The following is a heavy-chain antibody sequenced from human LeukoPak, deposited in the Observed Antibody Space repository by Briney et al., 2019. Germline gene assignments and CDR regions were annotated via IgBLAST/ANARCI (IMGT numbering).Heavy chain of an antibody. J-gene: IGHJ4*02. Sequence: SETLSLTCTVSGGSISSGGQYWTWIRQHPGKGLEYIGYIYYSGSTYYNPSLKSRVTISVDTSKNQFSLKLSSVTAADTAVYYCARAVYSSSALDYWGQGTLVTVSS. CDR1: GGSISSGGQY. CDR2: IYYSGST. V-gene: IGHV4-31*03. D-gene: IGHD6-13*01. CDR3: ARAVYSSSALDY.